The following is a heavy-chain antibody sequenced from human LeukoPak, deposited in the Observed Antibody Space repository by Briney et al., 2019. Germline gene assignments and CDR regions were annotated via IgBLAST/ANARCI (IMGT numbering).Heavy chain of an antibody. Sequence: GGSLRLSCATSGFTFTDYYMSWIRQAPGKGLEWVSYISVSGTTIYYADSVKGRFTLSRHNSKNTLYLQMNSLRAEDTAVYYCAKDVIAVAGGPEGYFDYWGQGTLVTVSS. CDR1: GFTFTDYY. J-gene: IGHJ4*02. V-gene: IGHV3-11*04. D-gene: IGHD6-19*01. CDR3: AKDVIAVAGGPEGYFDY. CDR2: ISVSGTTI.